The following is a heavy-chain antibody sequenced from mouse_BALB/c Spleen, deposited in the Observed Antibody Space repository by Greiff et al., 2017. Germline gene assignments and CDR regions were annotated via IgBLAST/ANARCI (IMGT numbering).Heavy chain of an antibody. CDR3: ARDYRYDRYFDV. J-gene: IGHJ1*01. Sequence: LMESGPGILQPSQTLSLTCSFSGFSLSTSGMGVSWIRQPSGKGLEWLAHIYWDDDKRYNPSLKSRLTISKDTSRNQVFLKITSVDTADTATYYCARDYRYDRYFDVWGAGTTVTVSS. CDR1: GFSLSTSGMG. V-gene: IGHV8-12*01. D-gene: IGHD2-14*01. CDR2: IYWDDDK.